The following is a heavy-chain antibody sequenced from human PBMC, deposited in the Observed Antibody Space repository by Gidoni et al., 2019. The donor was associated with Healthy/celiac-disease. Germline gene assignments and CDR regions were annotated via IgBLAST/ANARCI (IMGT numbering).Heavy chain of an antibody. Sequence: EVQLVESGGGVVQPGGSLRLSCAASGITFDDYAMHWVLQAPGKGLEWVSLISGDGGSTYYADSVKGRFTISRDNSKNSLYLQMNSLRTEDTALYYCAKDIGVAAEFDYWGQGTLVTVSS. CDR3: AKDIGVAAEFDY. D-gene: IGHD6-13*01. V-gene: IGHV3-43*02. CDR2: ISGDGGST. J-gene: IGHJ4*02. CDR1: GITFDDYA.